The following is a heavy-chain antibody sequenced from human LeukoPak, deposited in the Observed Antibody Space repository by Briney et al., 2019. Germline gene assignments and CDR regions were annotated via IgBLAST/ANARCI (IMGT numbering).Heavy chain of an antibody. Sequence: RGESGPPCCWVSGYTFTSYCIGWVRQMPGKGLELMGIINLGNPNTVYSPSVQGQVTISVDKSISTAYLQWGSLKASDTAMYYCARPEYFSSHYWGQGTLVTVAS. CDR2: INLGNPNT. J-gene: IGHJ4*02. CDR3: ARPEYFSSHY. D-gene: IGHD2/OR15-2a*01. CDR1: GYTFTSYC. V-gene: IGHV5-51*01.